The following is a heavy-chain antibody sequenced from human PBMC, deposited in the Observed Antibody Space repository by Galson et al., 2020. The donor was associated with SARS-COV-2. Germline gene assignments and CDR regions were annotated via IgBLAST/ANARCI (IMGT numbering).Heavy chain of an antibody. Sequence: SCAASGFTFSKAWMNWVRQAPGKGLEWVGRIKSRANGGTTDFPAPVKGRFTISRDDSKNELYLQMNRLRAEDTAVYYCTTGLGIWVSYSDLDFGDFEWGQGTLVAVSS. D-gene: IGHD3-16*01. V-gene: IGHV3-15*07. CDR3: TTGLGIWVSYSDLDFGDFE. CDR1: GFTFSKAW. J-gene: IGHJ4*02. CDR2: IKSRANGGTT.